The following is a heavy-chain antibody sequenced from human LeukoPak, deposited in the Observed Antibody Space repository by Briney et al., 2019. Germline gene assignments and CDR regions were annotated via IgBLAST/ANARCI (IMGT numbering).Heavy chain of an antibody. V-gene: IGHV3-21*01. CDR2: ISDSGNYI. CDR3: ANHLACHSTTCPPFDY. D-gene: IGHD2-2*01. CDR1: GFTFSSYA. Sequence: GGSLRLSCAASGFTFSSYAMSWVRQAPGKGLEWVSSISDSGNYIYYADSVKGRFTISRDNAKNSLFLQMNSLRAEDTAVYYCANHLACHSTTCPPFDYWGQGTLVTVSS. J-gene: IGHJ4*02.